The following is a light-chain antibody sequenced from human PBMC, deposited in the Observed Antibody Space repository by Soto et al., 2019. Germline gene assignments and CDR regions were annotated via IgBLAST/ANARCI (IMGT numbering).Light chain of an antibody. CDR1: QGIGSY. CDR2: AAS. J-gene: IGKJ1*01. Sequence: DIQLTQSPSFLSASVGDRVTITCRASQGIGSYLAWYHQGPGKAPKLLIYAASTLQSGVPSRFSGSRSGTEFTLTISSLQPEDFATYYCQQLNSYPRTFGQGTKVDIK. V-gene: IGKV1-9*01. CDR3: QQLNSYPRT.